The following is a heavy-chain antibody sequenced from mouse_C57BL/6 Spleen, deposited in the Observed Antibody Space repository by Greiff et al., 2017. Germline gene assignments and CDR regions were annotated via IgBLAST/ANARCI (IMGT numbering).Heavy chain of an antibody. D-gene: IGHD1-1*01. CDR2: IDPSDSYT. CDR1: GYTFTSYW. J-gene: IGHJ2*01. Sequence: QVQLQQPGAELVRPGTSVKLSCKASGYTFTSYWMHWVKQRPGHGLEWIGVIDPSDSYTNYNQKFKGKATLTVDTSSSTAYMQLSSLTSEDSAVYYCARRITTVVATDYFDYWGQGTTLTVSS. V-gene: IGHV1-59*01. CDR3: ARRITTVVATDYFDY.